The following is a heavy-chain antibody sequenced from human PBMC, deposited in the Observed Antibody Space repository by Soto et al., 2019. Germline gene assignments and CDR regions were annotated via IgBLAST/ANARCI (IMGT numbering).Heavy chain of an antibody. V-gene: IGHV3-21*01. CDR3: AVASTVRGFDY. Sequence: EVQLVESGGGLVKPGGSLRLSCAASGFTFSSYSMNWVRQAPGKGLEWVSSISSSSSYIYYADSVKGRFTISRDNAKNSLYLQMNSLRAEDTAVYYCAVASTVRGFDYWGQGTLVTVSS. D-gene: IGHD3-10*01. CDR2: ISSSSSYI. J-gene: IGHJ4*02. CDR1: GFTFSSYS.